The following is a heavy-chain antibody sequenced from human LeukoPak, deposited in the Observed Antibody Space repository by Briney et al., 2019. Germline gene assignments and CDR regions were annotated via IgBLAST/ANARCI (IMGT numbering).Heavy chain of an antibody. J-gene: IGHJ2*01. CDR2: ISWNSGYI. CDR1: GFTFDHYA. V-gene: IGHV3-9*01. D-gene: IGHD3-10*01. CDR3: AKGVDQWIGGLSGSLNNDWYFDL. Sequence: GGSLRLSCAASGFTFDHYAMHWVRQAPGKGLEWVSGISWNSGYIGYAASVKGRFTISRDNAKNSLYLQMNSLRAEDTALYYCAKGVDQWIGGLSGSLNNDWYFDLWGRGTLVTVSS.